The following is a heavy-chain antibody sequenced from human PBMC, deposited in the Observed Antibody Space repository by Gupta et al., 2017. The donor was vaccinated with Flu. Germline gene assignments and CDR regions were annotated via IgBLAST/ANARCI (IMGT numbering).Heavy chain of an antibody. CDR1: GGSFSGYY. J-gene: IGHJ4*02. V-gene: IGHV4-34*01. CDR3: ARGLYYYDSSGRKNDY. Sequence: QVQLQQWGAGLLKPSETLSLTCAVYGGSFSGYYWSWMRQPPGKGLEWIGEINHSGSTNYNPSLKSRVTISVDTSKNQFSLKLSSVTAADTAVYYCARGLYYYDSSGRKNDYWGQGTLVTVSS. D-gene: IGHD3-22*01. CDR2: INHSGST.